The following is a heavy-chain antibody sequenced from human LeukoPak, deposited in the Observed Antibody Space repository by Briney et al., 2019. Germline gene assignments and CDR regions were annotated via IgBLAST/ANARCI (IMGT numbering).Heavy chain of an antibody. J-gene: IGHJ4*02. CDR2: TYYRSKWYN. Sequence: SQTLPLTCAISGDSVSSNSAAWNWIRQSPSRGLEWLGRTYYRSKWYNDYAISVKSRITINPDTSKNQFSLQLNSVTPEDTAVYYCARASGSYYEGNFDYWGQGTLVTVSS. V-gene: IGHV6-1*01. D-gene: IGHD1-26*01. CDR1: GDSVSSNSAA. CDR3: ARASGSYYEGNFDY.